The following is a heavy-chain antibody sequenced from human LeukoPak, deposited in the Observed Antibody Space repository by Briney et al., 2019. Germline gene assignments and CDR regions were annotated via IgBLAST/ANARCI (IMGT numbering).Heavy chain of an antibody. Sequence: PSETLSLTCTVSGGSISSSGYYWSWIRQPPGEGLEWIGTIYYSGSAYYNPSLKTQVIISVDTSKNQFSLKLSSVTAADTAVYYCARVGGDYYDSSGYYNDYWGQGTLVTVSS. V-gene: IGHV4-39*01. CDR3: ARVGGDYYDSSGYYNDY. D-gene: IGHD3-22*01. CDR1: GGSISSSGYY. CDR2: IYYSGSA. J-gene: IGHJ4*02.